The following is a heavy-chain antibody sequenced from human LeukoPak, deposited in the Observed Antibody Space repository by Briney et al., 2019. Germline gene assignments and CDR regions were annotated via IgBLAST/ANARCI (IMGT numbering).Heavy chain of an antibody. V-gene: IGHV4-34*01. J-gene: IGHJ6*04. Sequence: SETLCLTWAGYGGSFSGYYWGWIRQPPGKGLEWSGEINHSGSTNYNPSLKSGVTISVDKSKNQFSLTLSSVTAADTAVYYCARGYRVRGEGMDVWGKGTTVTVSS. CDR3: ARGYRVRGEGMDV. CDR1: GGSFSGYY. CDR2: INHSGST. D-gene: IGHD3-10*01.